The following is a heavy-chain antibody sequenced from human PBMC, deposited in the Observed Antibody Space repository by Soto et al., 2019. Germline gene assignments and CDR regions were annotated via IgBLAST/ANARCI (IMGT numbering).Heavy chain of an antibody. CDR1: GGSISSSSYY. Sequence: SETLSLTCTVSGGSISSSSYYWGWIRQPPGKGLEWIGSIYYSGSTYYNPSLKSRVTISVDRSKNQFSLKLSSVTAADTAVYYCASSHAGAHITAAVHWGQGTLVTVS. CDR2: IYYSGST. V-gene: IGHV4-39*07. CDR3: ASSHAGAHITAAVH. J-gene: IGHJ4*02. D-gene: IGHD6-13*01.